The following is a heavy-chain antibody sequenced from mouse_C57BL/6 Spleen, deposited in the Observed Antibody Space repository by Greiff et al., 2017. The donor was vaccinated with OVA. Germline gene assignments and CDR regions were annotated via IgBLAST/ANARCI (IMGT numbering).Heavy chain of an antibody. CDR2: IDPANGNT. D-gene: IGHD3-2*02. CDR1: GFNIKNTY. Sequence: EVMLVESVAELVRPGASVKLSCTASGFNIKNTYMHWVKQRPEQGLEWIGRIDPANGNTKYAPKFQGKATITADTSSNTAYLQLSSLTSEDTAIYYCARWNSSGYWFAYWGQGTLVTVSA. CDR3: ARWNSSGYWFAY. J-gene: IGHJ3*01. V-gene: IGHV14-3*01.